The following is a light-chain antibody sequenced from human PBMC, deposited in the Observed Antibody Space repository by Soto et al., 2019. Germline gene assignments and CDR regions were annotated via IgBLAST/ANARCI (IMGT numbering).Light chain of an antibody. V-gene: IGKV3-11*01. Sequence: IFFTQSPYTLSLTPGERATLTCRASQSVTNYIAWYQQRPGQAPRLLIYDASNRATGVPARFSGSRSGTDFTLTISSLQPDDFTTYYCQQYNSYSEAFGQGSKV. CDR1: QSVTNY. CDR2: DAS. CDR3: QQYNSYSEA. J-gene: IGKJ1*01.